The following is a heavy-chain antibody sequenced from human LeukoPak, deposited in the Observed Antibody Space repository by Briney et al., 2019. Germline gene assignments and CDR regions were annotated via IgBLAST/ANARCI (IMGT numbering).Heavy chain of an antibody. CDR1: GGSISSSSYY. CDR3: ASIKLPMIVVVITDAFDI. V-gene: IGHV4-39*01. Sequence: SETLSLTCTVSGGSISSSSYYWGWLRQPPGKGREGCGSIYYSGSTYYNPSLKSRVTISVDTSKTQFSLKLSSVTAADTAVYYCASIKLPMIVVVITDAFDIWGQGTMVTVSS. J-gene: IGHJ3*02. CDR2: IYYSGST. D-gene: IGHD3-22*01.